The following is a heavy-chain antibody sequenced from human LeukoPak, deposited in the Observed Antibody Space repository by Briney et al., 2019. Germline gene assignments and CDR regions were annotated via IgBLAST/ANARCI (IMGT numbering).Heavy chain of an antibody. V-gene: IGHV4-30-4*08. D-gene: IGHD3-3*01. J-gene: IGHJ4*02. Sequence: SQTLSLTCTVSGGSISSGDYYWRWIRQPPGKGLEWIGYIYYSGSTYYNPSLKSRVTISVDTSKNQFSLKLSSVTAADTAVYYCARASSWSGYYELGYWGQGTLVTVSS. CDR3: ARASSWSGYYELGY. CDR1: GGSISSGDYY. CDR2: IYYSGST.